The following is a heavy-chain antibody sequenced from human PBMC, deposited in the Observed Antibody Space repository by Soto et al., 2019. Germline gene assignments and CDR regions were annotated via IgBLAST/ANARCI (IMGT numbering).Heavy chain of an antibody. CDR1: GFTFYSYA. CDR3: AKVFSPEGGNYFDY. J-gene: IGHJ4*02. V-gene: IGHV3-23*01. Sequence: PGGSLRLSCAASGFTFYSYAMSWVRQAPGKGLEWVSTIGSVGGDTYYADSVKGRFTISRDDSKNTLLLQMNSLRAEDTAVYYCAKVFSPEGGNYFDYWGQGTLVTVSS. CDR2: IGSVGGDT.